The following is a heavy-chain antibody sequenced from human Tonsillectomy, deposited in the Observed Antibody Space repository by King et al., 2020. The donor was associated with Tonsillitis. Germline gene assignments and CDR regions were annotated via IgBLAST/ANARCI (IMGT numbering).Heavy chain of an antibody. D-gene: IGHD2-2*01. J-gene: IGHJ4*02. CDR2: IHYDGST. V-gene: IGHV4-30-4*01. CDR1: GGSFSSDDYY. CDR3: ARDYPMDY. Sequence: VPLQESGPGLVKPSQTLSLTCTVSGGSFSSDDYYWSWIRQPPGKGLEWIGYIHYDGSTYYNPTLKSRVSMSIHTSKNQFSLNLSSVTAADTAVYYCARDYPMDYWGQGTLVTVSS.